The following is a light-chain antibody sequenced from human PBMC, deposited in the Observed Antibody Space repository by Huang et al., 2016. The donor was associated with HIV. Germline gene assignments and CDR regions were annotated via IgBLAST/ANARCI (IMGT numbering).Light chain of an antibody. CDR3: QNSQT. J-gene: IGKJ1*01. CDR2: AAS. Sequence: DIQMTQSPSSLSASVGDRVTITCRASQGISNYLAWYQQKVGKVPKLLMYAASTFQSGVPSRFSGSGSGTDFTLTISSLQPEDVATYYCQNSQTFGQGTKVEIK. V-gene: IGKV1-27*01. CDR1: QGISNY.